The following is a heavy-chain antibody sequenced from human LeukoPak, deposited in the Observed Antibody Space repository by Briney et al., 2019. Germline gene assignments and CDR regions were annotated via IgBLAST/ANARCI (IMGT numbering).Heavy chain of an antibody. CDR1: VFTFSSYG. CDR2: IRYDGSNK. D-gene: IGHD6-13*01. V-gene: IGHV3-30*02. CDR3: AKVRYIAAAGTRFDY. J-gene: IGHJ4*02. Sequence: PGGSLRLSCAAAVFTFSSYGMHWVRQAPGKGLEWVTFIRYDGSNKYYADSVKGRFTISRDNSKNTLYLQMNSLRAEDTAVYYCAKVRYIAAAGTRFDYWGQGTLVTVSS.